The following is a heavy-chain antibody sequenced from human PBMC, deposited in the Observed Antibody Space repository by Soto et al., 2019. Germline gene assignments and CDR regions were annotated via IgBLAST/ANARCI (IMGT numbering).Heavy chain of an antibody. CDR3: ARDRQSSSYYGGADY. J-gene: IGHJ4*02. CDR1: GASISSSNW. D-gene: IGHD1-26*01. Sequence: QVQLQESGPGLVKPSGTLSLTCVVSGASISSSNWWNWVRQSPGKGLEWIGEIYHGGNTNYNPAPESRVTVSVDKSNYQFSLNLTSVTAADTAVYYWARDRQSSSYYGGADYWGQRNLVTVSS. CDR2: IYHGGNT. V-gene: IGHV4-4*02.